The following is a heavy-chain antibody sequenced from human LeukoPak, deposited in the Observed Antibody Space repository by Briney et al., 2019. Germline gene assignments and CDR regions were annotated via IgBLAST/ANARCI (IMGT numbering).Heavy chain of an antibody. V-gene: IGHV4-34*01. CDR2: IYYSGST. D-gene: IGHD5-12*01. Sequence: PSETLSLTCAVYGGSFSGYYWSWIRQPPGKGLEWIGSIYYSGSTYYNPSLKSRVTISVDTSKNQFSLKLSSVTAADTAVYYCARRRPVVRNSGYVPRRFFDYWGQGTLVTVSS. CDR1: GGSFSGYY. CDR3: ARRRPVVRNSGYVPRRFFDY. J-gene: IGHJ4*02.